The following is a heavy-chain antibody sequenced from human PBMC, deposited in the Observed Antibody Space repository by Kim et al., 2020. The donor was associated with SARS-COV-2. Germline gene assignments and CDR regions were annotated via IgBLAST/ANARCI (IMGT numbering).Heavy chain of an antibody. CDR2: GT. V-gene: IGHV3-23*01. CDR3: AKYTGGMDV. J-gene: IGHJ6*02. Sequence: GTCYADSVKGRFNISRDNSRNTLYLQMNSLRAEDTAVYYCAKYTGGMDVWGPGTTVTVSS.